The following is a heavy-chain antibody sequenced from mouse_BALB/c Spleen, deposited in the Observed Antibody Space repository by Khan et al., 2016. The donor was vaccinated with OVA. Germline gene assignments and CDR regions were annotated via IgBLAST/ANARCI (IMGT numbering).Heavy chain of an antibody. V-gene: IGHV9-3-1*01. Sequence: HIQLVQSGPELKKPGETVKLSCKASGYSFRNFGMNWVKEAPGKGLEWMGWINTYTGEPSYADDFKGRFAFSLETSASTAYLQISNLTNEDTATXLCASPPYFCYALAYWGQGTSVTVSS. CDR2: INTYTGEP. CDR3: ASPPYFCYALAY. D-gene: IGHD2-10*01. J-gene: IGHJ4*01. CDR1: GYSFRNFG.